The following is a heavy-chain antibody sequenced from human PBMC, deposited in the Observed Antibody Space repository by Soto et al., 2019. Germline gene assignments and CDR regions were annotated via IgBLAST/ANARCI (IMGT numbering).Heavy chain of an antibody. CDR3: ARDPVVGATPEYYYYGMDV. CDR1: GYAFPSYG. V-gene: IGHV1-18*01. CDR2: ISAYNGNT. D-gene: IGHD1-26*01. J-gene: IGHJ6*02. Sequence: ASVKVSCKASGYAFPSYGVSWLRQAPGQGREWMGWISAYNGNTNYAQKLQGRVTMTTDTSTSTAYMELRSLRSDDTAVYYCARDPVVGATPEYYYYGMDVWGQGTTVNVS.